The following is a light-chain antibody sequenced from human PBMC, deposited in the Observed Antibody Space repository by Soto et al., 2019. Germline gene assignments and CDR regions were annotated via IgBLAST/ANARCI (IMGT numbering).Light chain of an antibody. J-gene: IGLJ1*01. V-gene: IGLV2-11*01. CDR1: SSDVGGHNY. CDR2: SVS. CDR3: CLYAGSYTYV. Sequence: QSALTQPRSVSGSPGQSVTISCTGTSSDVGGHNYVSWYQQYPGKAPKLLLSSVSKRPSGVPDRFSGSKSGNTASLTISGLQAEDEADYYCCLYAGSYTYVFGTGTKLTVL.